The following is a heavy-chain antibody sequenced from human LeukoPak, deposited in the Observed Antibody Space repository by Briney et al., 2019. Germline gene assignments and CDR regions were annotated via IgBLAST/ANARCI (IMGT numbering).Heavy chain of an antibody. CDR1: GFTFTSYA. V-gene: IGHV3-23*01. CDR3: AKPRAMTTGVGRYFDL. Sequence: GGSLRLSCGASGFTFTSYAMSWIRQAPGKGLEWVSAISGGGENTYYGDSVKGRCTISRDNSKNTLYLQMNSLRAEDTATYYCAKPRAMTTGVGRYFDLWGRGTLVTVSS. D-gene: IGHD1-1*01. CDR2: ISGGGENT. J-gene: IGHJ2*01.